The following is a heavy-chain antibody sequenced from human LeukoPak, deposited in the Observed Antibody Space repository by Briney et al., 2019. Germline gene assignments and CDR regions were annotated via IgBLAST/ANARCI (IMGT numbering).Heavy chain of an antibody. CDR3: AREIPSTINGFDI. J-gene: IGHJ3*02. CDR1: GYTFTGYY. Sequence: ASVKVSCKASGYTFTGYYMHRLRQAPGQGLEWMGWINPNNGGTKYAQKFQGRVTMTRDTSISTAYMELSRMTSDDTAVYYCAREIPSTINGFDIWGQGTVITVSS. D-gene: IGHD1-14*01. CDR2: INPNNGGT. V-gene: IGHV1-2*02.